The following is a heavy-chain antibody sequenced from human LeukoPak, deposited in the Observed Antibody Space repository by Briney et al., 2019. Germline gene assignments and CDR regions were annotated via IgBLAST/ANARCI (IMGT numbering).Heavy chain of an antibody. D-gene: IGHD3-3*01. Sequence: GGSLRLSCAASGSTFDDYAMHWVRHAPGKGLEWVSGIRWNSGSIGYADSVKGRFTISRDNAKNSLYLQMNSLRAEDTALYYCARGRARLGYDFWSGYHDYWGQGTLVTVSS. CDR3: ARGRARLGYDFWSGYHDY. V-gene: IGHV3-9*01. CDR2: IRWNSGSI. J-gene: IGHJ4*02. CDR1: GSTFDDYA.